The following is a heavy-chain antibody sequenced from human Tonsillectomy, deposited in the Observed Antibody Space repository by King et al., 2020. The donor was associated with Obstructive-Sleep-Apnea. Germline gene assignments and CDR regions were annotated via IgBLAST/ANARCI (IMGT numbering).Heavy chain of an antibody. CDR3: ARPIPILTGSAVDFDL. J-gene: IGHJ2*01. V-gene: IGHV4-39*01. D-gene: IGHD3-9*01. CDR1: GGSISSSSYY. Sequence: LQLQESGPGLVKPSETLSLTCTVSGGSISSSSYYWGWIRQPPGKGLEWIGSIYYSGSTYYNPSLKSRVTISVYTSKNQFSLKLSSVTAADTAVYYCARPIPILTGSAVDFDLWGRGTLVTVSS. CDR2: IYYSGST.